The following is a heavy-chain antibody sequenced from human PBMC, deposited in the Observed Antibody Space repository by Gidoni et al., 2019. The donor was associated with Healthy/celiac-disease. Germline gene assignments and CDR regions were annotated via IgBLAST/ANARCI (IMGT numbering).Heavy chain of an antibody. Sequence: QVQLQESGPGLVKPSETLSLTCTVSGASISSYYWSWIRQPPGKGLEWIGYIYYSGSTNYNPSLKSRVTISVDTSKNQFSLKLSSVTAADTAVYYCARSPPSIAARPSNWFDPWGQGTLVTVSS. J-gene: IGHJ5*02. D-gene: IGHD6-6*01. CDR1: GASISSYY. V-gene: IGHV4-59*01. CDR2: IYYSGST. CDR3: ARSPPSIAARPSNWFDP.